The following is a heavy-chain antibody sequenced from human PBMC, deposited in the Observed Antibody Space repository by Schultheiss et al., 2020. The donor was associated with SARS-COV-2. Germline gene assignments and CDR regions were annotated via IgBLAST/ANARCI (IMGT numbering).Heavy chain of an antibody. CDR2: ISAYNGNT. J-gene: IGHJ5*02. V-gene: IGHV1-18*04. Sequence: ASVKVSCKASGYTFTSYGISWVRQAPGQGLEWMGWISAYNGNTNYAQKLQGRVTMTTDTSTSTAYMELRSLRSEDTAVYYCARDRRALRFLEWEEDWGWFDPWGQGTLVTVSS. D-gene: IGHD3-3*01. CDR1: GYTFTSYG. CDR3: ARDRRALRFLEWEEDWGWFDP.